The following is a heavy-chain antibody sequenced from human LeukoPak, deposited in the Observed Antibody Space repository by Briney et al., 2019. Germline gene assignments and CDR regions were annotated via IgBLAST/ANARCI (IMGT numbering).Heavy chain of an antibody. V-gene: IGHV3-7*01. CDR2: IKQDGSEK. Sequence: GGSLRLSCAASGFTFSSYWMSWVRQAPGKGLEWVANIKQDGSEKYYVDSVEGRFTISRDNAKNSLYLQMNSLRAEDTAVYYCARGEFGDYYYFYMDVWGKGTTVTVSS. CDR1: GFTFSSYW. J-gene: IGHJ6*03. D-gene: IGHD2/OR15-2a*01. CDR3: ARGEFGDYYYFYMDV.